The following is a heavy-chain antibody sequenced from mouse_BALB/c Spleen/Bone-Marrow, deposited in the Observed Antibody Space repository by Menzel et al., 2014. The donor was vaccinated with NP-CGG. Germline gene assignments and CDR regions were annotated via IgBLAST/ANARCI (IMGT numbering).Heavy chain of an antibody. CDR3: ARVKLWSYAMDY. J-gene: IGHJ4*01. V-gene: IGHV14-3*02. CDR1: GFNIKDSY. Sequence: DVQLVESGAELVKPGASVKLSCTASGFNIKDSYMHWVKQRPEQGLEWIGRIDPANGNTKYDPKFQGKATLTVDTSSNTAYQQLSSLTSEDAAVYYCARVKLWSYAMDYWGQGTSVTVSS. D-gene: IGHD1-1*02. CDR2: IDPANGNT.